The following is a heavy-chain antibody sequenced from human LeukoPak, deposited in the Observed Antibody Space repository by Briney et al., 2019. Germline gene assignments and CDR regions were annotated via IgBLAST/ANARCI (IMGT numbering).Heavy chain of an antibody. CDR1: GFTFSNYG. D-gene: IGHD6-25*01. J-gene: IGHJ4*02. V-gene: IGHV3-30*02. Sequence: GGSLRLSCVVSGFTFSNYGMHWVRQPPGKGLDWVAFIGYDGSIKHSADSVKGRFTISRDNSKSTLFLQMNSLRAEGTAIYYCARSYNSAIDYWGQGTLVTVSS. CDR2: IGYDGSIK. CDR3: ARSYNSAIDY.